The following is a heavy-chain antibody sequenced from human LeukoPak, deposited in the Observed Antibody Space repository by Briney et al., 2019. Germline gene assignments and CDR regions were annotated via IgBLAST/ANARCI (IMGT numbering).Heavy chain of an antibody. V-gene: IGHV4-61*02. CDR2: IYTSGST. Sequence: SQTLSLTCSVSGDSISSGNYYWTWIPQPAGKGLEWIGRIYTSGSTNYNPSLKSRVTISVDTSKKQFSLKLSSVTAADTAVYYCASHRGSVDYWGQGTLVTVSS. CDR1: GDSISSGNYY. J-gene: IGHJ4*02. CDR3: ASHRGSVDY. D-gene: IGHD1-14*01.